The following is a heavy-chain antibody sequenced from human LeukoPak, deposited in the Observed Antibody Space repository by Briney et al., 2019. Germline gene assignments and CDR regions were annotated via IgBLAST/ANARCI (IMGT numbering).Heavy chain of an antibody. V-gene: IGHV4-39*07. Sequence: SETLSLTCTVSGGSISSSSYYWGSIRQPPVKGLEWIGSIYYSGSTYYNPSLKSRVTISVDTSKNQFSLKLSSVTAADTAVYYCARDQPGDTLSEYWGQGTLVTVSS. D-gene: IGHD2-21*02. CDR3: ARDQPGDTLSEY. J-gene: IGHJ4*02. CDR1: GGSISSSSYY. CDR2: IYYSGST.